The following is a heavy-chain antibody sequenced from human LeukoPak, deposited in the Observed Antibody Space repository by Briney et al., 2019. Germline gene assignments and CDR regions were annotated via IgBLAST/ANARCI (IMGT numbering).Heavy chain of an antibody. CDR1: GASINDHY. CDR3: ARHRFAWYDFDV. D-gene: IGHD3-9*01. CDR2: KYYAGST. J-gene: IGHJ3*01. V-gene: IGHV4-59*08. Sequence: PSETLSLTCTVSGASINDHYWGWIRQPPGRGLEWIGYKYYAGSTSTNPSLESRVTISVDTSKNQFSLNLYSVTAADTAVYYCARHRFAWYDFDVWGQGTRVTVS.